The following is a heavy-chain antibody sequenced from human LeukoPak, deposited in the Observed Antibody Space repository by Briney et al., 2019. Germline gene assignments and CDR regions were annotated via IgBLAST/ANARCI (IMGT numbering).Heavy chain of an antibody. CDR2: VYYSGTT. D-gene: IGHD6-19*01. V-gene: IGHV4-39*07. J-gene: IGHJ4*02. Sequence: SETLSLTCSVFGGSIRLSYYYWGWLRQPPGKALEWIGSVYYSGTTSYNPSLKSRVTISVDMSKNHFSLRLSSVTAADTAMYYCARGTLYSGWSYYFDYWGQGSQVTVSS. CDR3: ARGTLYSGWSYYFDY. CDR1: GGSIRLSYYY.